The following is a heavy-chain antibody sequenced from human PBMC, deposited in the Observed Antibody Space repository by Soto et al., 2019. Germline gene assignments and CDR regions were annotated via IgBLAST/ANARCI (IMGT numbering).Heavy chain of an antibody. Sequence: EVQLVESGGGLVQPGESLRLSCAASGFTFSDYWMTWVRQAPGKGLEWVANIKKDESKKSYLDSVRGRFTISRDNARNSLYLQMYRLRAEETILYYCARDVSSGSCPNYLDGFDLWGQGKMVTVSS. CDR3: ARDVSSGSCPNYLDGFDL. V-gene: IGHV3-7*05. D-gene: IGHD4-4*01. CDR2: IKKDESKK. CDR1: GFTFSDYW. J-gene: IGHJ3*01.